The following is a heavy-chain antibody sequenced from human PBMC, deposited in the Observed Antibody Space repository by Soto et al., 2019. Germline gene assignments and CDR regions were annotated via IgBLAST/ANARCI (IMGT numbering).Heavy chain of an antibody. CDR1: GGSISSYY. CDR3: ERVYSYYDYIWGSYRVSYFDY. D-gene: IGHD3-16*02. J-gene: IGHJ4*02. V-gene: IGHV4-59*08. CDR2: IYYSGST. Sequence: SETLSLTCTVSGGSISSYYWSWIRQPPGKGLEWIGYIYYSGSTNYNPSLKSRVTISVDTSKNQFSLKLSSVTAADTAVYYCERVYSYYDYIWGSYRVSYFDYWGQGTLVTVSS.